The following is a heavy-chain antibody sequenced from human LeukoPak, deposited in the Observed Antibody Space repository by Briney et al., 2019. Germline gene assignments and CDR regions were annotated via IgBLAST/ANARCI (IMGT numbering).Heavy chain of an antibody. V-gene: IGHV4-59*08. CDR1: GGSISGYY. D-gene: IGHD5-18*01. CDR3: ARHYDTAMAAYYFDY. CDR2: IYYSGST. Sequence: SETLSLTCSVSGGSISGYYWSWIRQPPGKGLEWIGYIYYSGSTNYNPSLKSRVTISVDTSKNQFSLKLSSVTAADTAVYYCARHYDTAMAAYYFDYWGQGTLVTVSS. J-gene: IGHJ4*02.